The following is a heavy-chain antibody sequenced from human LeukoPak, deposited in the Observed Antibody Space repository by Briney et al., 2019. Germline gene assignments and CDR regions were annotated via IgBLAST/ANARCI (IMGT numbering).Heavy chain of an antibody. Sequence: ASVKVSCKVSGYTFTDYYMHWVQQAPGKGGEWMGLVDPEDGETIYAEKFQGRVTITADTSTDTAYMELSSLRSEDTAVYYCATVPPHLKGAFDIWGQGTMVTVSS. CDR2: VDPEDGET. CDR1: GYTFTDYY. V-gene: IGHV1-69-2*01. J-gene: IGHJ3*02. CDR3: ATVPPHLKGAFDI.